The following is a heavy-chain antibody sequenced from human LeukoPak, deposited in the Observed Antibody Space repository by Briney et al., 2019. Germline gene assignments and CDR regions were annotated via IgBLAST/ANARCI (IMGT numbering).Heavy chain of an antibody. J-gene: IGHJ4*02. CDR1: SGSVTSTNW. V-gene: IGHV4-4*02. D-gene: IGHD3-3*01. Sequence: PSGTLSLTCGVSSGSVTSTNWWTWVRQPPGKGLEWIGEVHLDGRTNYNPSLKSRLTMSVDLSENHISLKLTSVTAADTAVYYCAREGGFYRPLDYSGQGTLVTVSS. CDR3: AREGGFYRPLDY. CDR2: VHLDGRT.